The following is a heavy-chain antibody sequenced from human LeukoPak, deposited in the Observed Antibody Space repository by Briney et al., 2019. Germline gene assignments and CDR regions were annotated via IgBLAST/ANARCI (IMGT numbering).Heavy chain of an antibody. Sequence: GASVKVSCKAPGYTFTSYDINWVRQATGQGLEWMGWMNPNSGNTGYAQKFQGRVTMTRNTSISTAYMELSSLRSEDTAVYYCARDGTHTYSSSSPFDYWGQGTLVTVSS. V-gene: IGHV1-8*01. CDR2: MNPNSGNT. CDR3: ARDGTHTYSSSSPFDY. CDR1: GYTFTSYD. J-gene: IGHJ4*02. D-gene: IGHD6-6*01.